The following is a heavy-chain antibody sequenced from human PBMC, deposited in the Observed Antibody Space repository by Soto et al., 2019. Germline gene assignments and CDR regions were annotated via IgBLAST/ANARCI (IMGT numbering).Heavy chain of an antibody. J-gene: IGHJ6*02. CDR2: ISPKSGNI. CDR1: GYTFTRNG. Sequence: ASVKVSCKTSGYTFTRNGISWVRQAPGQGLEWMGWISPKSGNIKYAQKFQGRVIMTTDTSTSTAYMELRSRRADDTAVYYCVKDRDSNSWPSRDVWGPGTTVTVSS. D-gene: IGHD3-22*01. V-gene: IGHV1-18*01. CDR3: VKDRDSNSWPSRDV.